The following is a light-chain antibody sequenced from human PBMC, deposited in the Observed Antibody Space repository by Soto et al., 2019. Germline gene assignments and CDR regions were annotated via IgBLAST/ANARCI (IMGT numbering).Light chain of an antibody. CDR2: GIS. J-gene: IGKJ4*01. V-gene: IGKV3-15*01. CDR3: QQLNSYLALT. CDR1: QSVDNA. Sequence: EMVMTLSLANLSVPPGDRATLSWRASQSVDNALAWYQQKPGQPPRLLTYGISTRATGIPARLSGSGSGTEFTLTISSLQPEDFATYYCQQLNSYLALTFGGGAKVDI.